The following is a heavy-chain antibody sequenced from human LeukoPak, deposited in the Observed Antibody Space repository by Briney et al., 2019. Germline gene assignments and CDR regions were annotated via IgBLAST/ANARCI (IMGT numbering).Heavy chain of an antibody. V-gene: IGHV3-48*03. Sequence: GGSLRLSCAPSGFTFSSYEINWVRQAPGKGLEWVSYISSSGSTIYYADSVKGRFTIYRDNTKNSLDLQTNRLRAEDTAVYYCAKVGATVIVWRQGSLVTVSS. CDR1: GFTFSSYE. D-gene: IGHD3-22*01. CDR2: ISSSGSTI. J-gene: IGHJ4*02. CDR3: AKVGATVIV.